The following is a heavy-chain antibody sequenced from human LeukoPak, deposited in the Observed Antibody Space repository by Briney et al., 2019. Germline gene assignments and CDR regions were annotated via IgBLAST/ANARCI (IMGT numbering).Heavy chain of an antibody. Sequence: GGSLRLSCAASGFTVGSNYMSWVRQAPGKGLEWVSVIYSGGSTYYADSVKGRFTISRDNSKNTLYLQMNSLRAEDTAVYYCARGPPYYDFWSGYLSLDYWGQGTLVTVSS. CDR2: IYSGGST. J-gene: IGHJ4*02. D-gene: IGHD3-3*01. CDR3: ARGPPYYDFWSGYLSLDY. CDR1: GFTVGSNY. V-gene: IGHV3-66*01.